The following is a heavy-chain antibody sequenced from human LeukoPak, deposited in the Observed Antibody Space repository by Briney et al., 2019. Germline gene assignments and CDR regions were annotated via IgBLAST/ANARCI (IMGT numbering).Heavy chain of an antibody. CDR2: IRYDGSNK. CDR3: AKAGDSSSSPLFLD. CDR1: GFTFSSYG. D-gene: IGHD6-6*01. Sequence: GGSLRLSCAASGFTFSSYGMHWVRQAPGKGLEWVAFIRYDGSNKYYADSMKGRFTISRDNSKNTLFLQMNSLRAEDTAVYYCAKAGDSSSSPLFLDWGQGTLVTVSS. J-gene: IGHJ4*02. V-gene: IGHV3-30*02.